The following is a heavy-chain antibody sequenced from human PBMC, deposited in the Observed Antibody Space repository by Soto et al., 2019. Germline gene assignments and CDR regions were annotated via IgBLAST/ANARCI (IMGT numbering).Heavy chain of an antibody. CDR1: GYTFTSYA. Sequence: ASVKVSCKASGYTFTSYAMHWVRQAPGQRHEWMGWINAGNGNTKYSQKFQGRVTITRDTSASTAYMELSSLRSEDTAVYYCARDQVAGTEPNWFDPWGQGTLVTVSS. D-gene: IGHD6-19*01. CDR3: ARDQVAGTEPNWFDP. V-gene: IGHV1-3*01. CDR2: INAGNGNT. J-gene: IGHJ5*02.